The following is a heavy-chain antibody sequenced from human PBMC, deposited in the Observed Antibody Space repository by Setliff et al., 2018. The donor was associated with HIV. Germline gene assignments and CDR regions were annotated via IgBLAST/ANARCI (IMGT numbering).Heavy chain of an antibody. V-gene: IGHV4-39*01. CDR2: IYYSGST. CDR1: GGSISSGTYY. CDR3: AKTIGRYFDIFDN. D-gene: IGHD3-9*01. Sequence: PSETLSLTCTVSGGSISSGTYYWSWIRQHPGKGLEWIGYIYYSGSTYYNPSLKSRVTTSVDTPKNQFSLKLNSVTAADTAVYYCAKTIGRYFDIFDNWGQGTLVTVSS. J-gene: IGHJ4*02.